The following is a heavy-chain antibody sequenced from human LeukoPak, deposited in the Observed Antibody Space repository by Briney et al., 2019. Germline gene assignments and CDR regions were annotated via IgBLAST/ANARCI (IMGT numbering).Heavy chain of an antibody. CDR3: AREIAAAALGGVFVYYYMDV. D-gene: IGHD6-13*01. Sequence: ASVKVSFKASGGTFISYAISWVRQAPGQGLEWVGGIIPIFGTSNYAQKFQGRVTITTDESTSTAYMDLSSLRSEDTAVYYCAREIAAAALGGVFVYYYMDVWGKGTTVTVSS. CDR1: GGTFISYA. CDR2: IIPIFGTS. V-gene: IGHV1-69*05. J-gene: IGHJ6*03.